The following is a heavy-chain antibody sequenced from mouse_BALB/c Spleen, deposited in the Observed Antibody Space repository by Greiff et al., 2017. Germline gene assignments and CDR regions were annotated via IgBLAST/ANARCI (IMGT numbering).Heavy chain of an antibody. Sequence: VQLQQPGAELVKPGASVKLSCKASGYTFTSYWMHWVKQRPGQGLEWIGEIDPSDSYTNYNQKFKGKATLTVDKSPSTAYMQLSSLTSEDSVVYYCGGMNTDGMGYWGQGTSVTGPS. CDR1: GYTFTSYW. CDR2: IDPSDSYT. J-gene: IGHJ4*01. V-gene: IGHV1-69*02. CDR3: GGMNTDGMGY. D-gene: IGHD2-4*01.